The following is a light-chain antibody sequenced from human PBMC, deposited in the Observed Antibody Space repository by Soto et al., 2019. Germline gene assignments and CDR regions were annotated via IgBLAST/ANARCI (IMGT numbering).Light chain of an antibody. V-gene: IGKV3-15*01. Sequence: EIVMTQSPATLSVSPGERATLSCRASQSVSSSLAWYQQKPGQAPRLLIYGASTRATGIPARFSGSGSGTNFTRTISSLQSEDFAVYYCHQYNNWLRTFGEGTKVDIK. CDR2: GAS. CDR3: HQYNNWLRT. J-gene: IGKJ1*01. CDR1: QSVSSS.